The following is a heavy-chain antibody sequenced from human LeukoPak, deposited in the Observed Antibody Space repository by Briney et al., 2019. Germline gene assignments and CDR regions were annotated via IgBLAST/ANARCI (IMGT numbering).Heavy chain of an antibody. J-gene: IGHJ4*02. Sequence: GGSLRLSCAASGFTFSSYAMSWVRQAPGKGLEWVSAISGSGGSTYYAGSVKGRFTISRDNSKNTLYLQMNSLRAEDTAVYYCAKRVVVVPAAASDYWGQGTLVTVSS. V-gene: IGHV3-23*01. CDR1: GFTFSSYA. D-gene: IGHD2-2*01. CDR2: ISGSGGST. CDR3: AKRVVVVPAAASDY.